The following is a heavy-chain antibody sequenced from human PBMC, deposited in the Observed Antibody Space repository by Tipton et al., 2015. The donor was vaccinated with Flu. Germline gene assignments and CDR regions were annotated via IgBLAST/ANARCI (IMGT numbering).Heavy chain of an antibody. Sequence: QLVQSGGGLIQPGGSLRLSCAASGFNVSSNYMSWVRQAPGKGLEWVSVIYSGGSTKYADSVKGRFTISRDNSKNTLYLQMNSLRAEDTAVYYCARGRGYCVTTTCLRPFDFWGQGTLVTVSS. CDR1: GFNVSSNY. CDR2: IYSGGST. J-gene: IGHJ4*02. D-gene: IGHD2-2*01. CDR3: ARGRGYCVTTTCLRPFDF. V-gene: IGHV3-53*01.